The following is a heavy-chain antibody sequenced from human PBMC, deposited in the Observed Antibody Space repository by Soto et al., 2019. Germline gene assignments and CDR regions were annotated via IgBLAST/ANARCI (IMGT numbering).Heavy chain of an antibody. Sequence: QVQLVQSGAEVKKPGSSVKVSCKASGGTFSSYTISWVRQAPGQGLEWMGRIIPILGIANYAQKFQGRVTITADKSTSTAYMELSSLRSEDTAVYYCARGIAQSIAAAGPPFDPWGQGTLVTVSS. J-gene: IGHJ5*02. D-gene: IGHD6-13*01. V-gene: IGHV1-69*02. CDR1: GGTFSSYT. CDR2: IIPILGIA. CDR3: ARGIAQSIAAAGPPFDP.